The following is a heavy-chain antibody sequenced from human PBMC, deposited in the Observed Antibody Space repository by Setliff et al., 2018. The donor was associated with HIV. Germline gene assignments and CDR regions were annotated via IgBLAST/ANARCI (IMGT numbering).Heavy chain of an antibody. Sequence: GGSLRLSCAASGFTFSSYAMSWVRQAPGKGLEWVSAISGSGGSTYYADSVKGRFTISRDNSKNTLYLQMNSLRAEDTAVYYCAWGILTGYLYYSDYWGQGSLVTVSS. CDR1: GFTFSSYA. D-gene: IGHD3-9*01. V-gene: IGHV3-23*01. J-gene: IGHJ4*02. CDR3: AWGILTGYLYYSDY. CDR2: ISGSGGST.